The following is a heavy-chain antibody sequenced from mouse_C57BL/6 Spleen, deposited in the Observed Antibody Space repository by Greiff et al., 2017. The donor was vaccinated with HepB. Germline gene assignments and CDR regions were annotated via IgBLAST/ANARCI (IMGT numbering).Heavy chain of an antibody. V-gene: IGHV1-53*01. Sequence: VQLQQPGTELVKPGASVKLSCKASGYTFTSYWMHWVKQRPGQGLEWIGNINPSNGGTNYNEKFKSKATLTVDKSSSTAYMQLSSLTSEDSAVYYCARPPYDYDGYFDVWGTGTTVTVSS. J-gene: IGHJ1*03. CDR2: INPSNGGT. CDR3: ARPPYDYDGYFDV. CDR1: GYTFTSYW. D-gene: IGHD2-4*01.